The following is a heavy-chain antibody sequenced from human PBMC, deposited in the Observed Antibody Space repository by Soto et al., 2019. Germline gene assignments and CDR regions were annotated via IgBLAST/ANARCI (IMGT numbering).Heavy chain of an antibody. CDR3: AREPPPLTYYYDSSGQSGLDY. Sequence: ASVKVSCKASGYTFINYGISWVRQAPGQGLEWMGWISADNGKTNYVQELQGRVTMTTDTSTSTAYMELRSLRSDDTAVYYCAREPPPLTYYYDSSGQSGLDYWGQGTLVTVSS. V-gene: IGHV1-18*01. J-gene: IGHJ4*02. CDR2: ISADNGKT. D-gene: IGHD3-22*01. CDR1: GYTFINYG.